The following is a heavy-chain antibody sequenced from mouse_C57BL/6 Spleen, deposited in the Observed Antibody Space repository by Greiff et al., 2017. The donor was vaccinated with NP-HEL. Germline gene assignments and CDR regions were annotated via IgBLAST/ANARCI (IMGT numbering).Heavy chain of an antibody. CDR2: IYPGDGDT. J-gene: IGHJ1*03. CDR1: GYAFSSSW. V-gene: IGHV1-82*01. D-gene: IGHD3-2*02. CDR3: ARGSGYRDWYFDV. Sequence: QVQLQQSGPELVKPGASVKISCKASGYAFSSSWMNWVKQRPGKGLEWIGRIYPGDGDTNYNGKFKGKATLTADKSSSTAYMQLSSLTSEDSAVYFCARGSGYRDWYFDVWGTGTTVTVSS.